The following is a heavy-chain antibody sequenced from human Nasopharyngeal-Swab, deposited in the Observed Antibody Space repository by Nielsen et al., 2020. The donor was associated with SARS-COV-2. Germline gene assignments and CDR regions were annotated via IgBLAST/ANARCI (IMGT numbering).Heavy chain of an antibody. J-gene: IGHJ2*01. CDR1: GFTFSSYA. Sequence: GGSLRLSCAASGFTFSSYAMHWVRQAPGKGLEWVAVISYDGSNKYYADSVKGRFTISRDNSKNTLYLQMNSLRAEDTAVYYCARDLGGYFDLWGRGTLVTVSS. V-gene: IGHV3-30-3*01. CDR2: ISYDGSNK. CDR3: ARDLGGYFDL.